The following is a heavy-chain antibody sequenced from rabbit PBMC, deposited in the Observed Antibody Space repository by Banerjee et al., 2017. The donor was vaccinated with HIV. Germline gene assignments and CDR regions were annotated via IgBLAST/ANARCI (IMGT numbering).Heavy chain of an antibody. CDR1: GFSFSSYY. Sequence: QSLEESGGDLVKPGASLTLTCTASGFSFSSYYMWWVRQAPGKGLEWIACINTSSGNTVYASWAKGRFTISKTSSTTVTLQMTSLTAADTATYFCARDLAGVIGWNFGLWGQGTLVTVS. CDR3: ARDLAGVIGWNFGL. J-gene: IGHJ4*01. D-gene: IGHD4-1*01. CDR2: INTSSGNT. V-gene: IGHV1S40*01.